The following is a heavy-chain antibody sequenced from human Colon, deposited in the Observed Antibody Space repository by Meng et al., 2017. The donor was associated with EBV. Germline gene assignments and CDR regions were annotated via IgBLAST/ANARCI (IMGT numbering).Heavy chain of an antibody. V-gene: IGHV4-30-4*01. Sequence: QVQLQESGPGLVEPXXXLSLTGTVSGGSMSSGNYYWSWIRQPPGKGLEWIGYIHHSGSAYYNPSLKSRVSISVDTSKNQFSLNLNSMTAADTAVYYCASFDHIPRRNYFDYWGQGTLVTVSS. J-gene: IGHJ4*02. D-gene: IGHD2-21*01. CDR3: ASFDHIPRRNYFDY. CDR1: GGSMSSGNYY. CDR2: IHHSGSA.